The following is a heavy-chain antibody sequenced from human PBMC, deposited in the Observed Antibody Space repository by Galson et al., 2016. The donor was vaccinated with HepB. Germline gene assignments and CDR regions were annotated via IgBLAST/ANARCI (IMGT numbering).Heavy chain of an antibody. CDR2: TYYRSKWYN. J-gene: IGHJ4*02. Sequence: AISGDSVSSATAAWNWIRQSPSRGLEWLGRTYYRSKWYNDYAVHVKSRIIIDPDTSKNQCSLQLSSVTPEDSAVYYCARDPSGGETIYAFWGQGTLVTVSS. CDR1: GDSVSSATAA. V-gene: IGHV6-1*01. CDR3: ARDPSGGETIYAF. D-gene: IGHD2/OR15-2a*01.